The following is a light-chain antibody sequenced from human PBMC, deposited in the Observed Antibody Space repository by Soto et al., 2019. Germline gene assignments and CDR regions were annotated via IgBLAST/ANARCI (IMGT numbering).Light chain of an antibody. J-gene: IGKJ2*01. CDR2: GAS. Sequence: EIVLTQSPGTLSLSPGERATLSCRASQSVSSSYLAWYQQKPGQAPRLLIYGASSRATGIPDRFSGSGSGTDFTLTISRLEPEDFAVYYCQPYGSSSYTFGQGTKVDIK. CDR3: QPYGSSSYT. V-gene: IGKV3-20*01. CDR1: QSVSSSY.